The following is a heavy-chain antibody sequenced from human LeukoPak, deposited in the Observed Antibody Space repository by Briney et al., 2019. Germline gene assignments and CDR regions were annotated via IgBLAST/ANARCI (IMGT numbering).Heavy chain of an antibody. D-gene: IGHD1-7*01. Sequence: GGSLRLSCAASGFTFSSYSMNWVRQAPGKGLEWVGQTVSEIDGGTTDYATPVKGRFTISRDDSKSTLYLQMNSLKIEDTAVYYCTTDEDWNYARKDVWGQGATVIVSS. V-gene: IGHV3-15*04. J-gene: IGHJ6*01. CDR2: TVSEIDGGTT. CDR1: GFTFSSYS. CDR3: TTDEDWNYARKDV.